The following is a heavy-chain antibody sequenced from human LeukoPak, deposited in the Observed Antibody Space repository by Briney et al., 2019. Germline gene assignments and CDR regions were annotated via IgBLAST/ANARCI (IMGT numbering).Heavy chain of an antibody. V-gene: IGHV4-39*01. CDR3: ARHGILTDHSVRF. J-gene: IGHJ4*02. D-gene: IGHD3-9*01. CDR1: GGSITGKNDY. Sequence: SETLSLTCTVSGGSITGKNDYWGWIRQTPGKGLEWIGTVFHTGITHYNPSLKSRISISVDTSKNQFSLNLNSVTAGDTALYYCARHGILTDHSVRFWGQGILVTVSA. CDR2: VFHTGIT.